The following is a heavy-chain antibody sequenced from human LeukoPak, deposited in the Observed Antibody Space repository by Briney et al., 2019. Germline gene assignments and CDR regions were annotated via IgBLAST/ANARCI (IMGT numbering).Heavy chain of an antibody. V-gene: IGHV3-30*02. D-gene: IGHD3-10*01. CDR2: IRYDGSNK. Sequence: GGSLRLSCAASGFTFSSYGMHWVRQAPGKGLEWVAFIRYDGSNKYYADSVKGRFTISRDNSKNTLYLQMNSLRAEDTAVYYCAKEPPSYGSRGDAFDIWGQGTMVTVSS. CDR3: AKEPPSYGSRGDAFDI. J-gene: IGHJ3*02. CDR1: GFTFSSYG.